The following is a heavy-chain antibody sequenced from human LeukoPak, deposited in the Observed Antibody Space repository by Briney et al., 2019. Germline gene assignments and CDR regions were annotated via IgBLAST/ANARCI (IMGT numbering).Heavy chain of an antibody. CDR2: INSDGSST. CDR1: GFTFSSYW. D-gene: IGHD3-3*01. Sequence: PGGSLRLSCAASGFTFSSYWMHWVRQAPGKGLVWVSRINSDGSSTSYADSAKGRFTISRDNAKNTLYLQMNSLRAEDTAVYYCAKPEHYDFWSGYPLGYWGQGTLVTVSS. CDR3: AKPEHYDFWSGYPLGY. J-gene: IGHJ4*02. V-gene: IGHV3-74*01.